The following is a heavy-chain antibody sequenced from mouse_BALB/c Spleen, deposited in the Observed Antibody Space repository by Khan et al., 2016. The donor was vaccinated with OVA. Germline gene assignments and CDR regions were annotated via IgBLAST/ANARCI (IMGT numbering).Heavy chain of an antibody. J-gene: IGHJ3*01. CDR2: VSTGGSYT. Sequence: EVQLKESGGDLVKPGGSLKLSCAASGFTFSTYGMSWVRQTPDKRLEWVATVSTGGSYTYYPDSVKGRFTISSDNAKNTLYLQMSGLKSEDTAMFYCTRLAYYYGSEGFAYWGQGTLVTVSA. D-gene: IGHD1-1*01. CDR1: GFTFSTYG. CDR3: TRLAYYYGSEGFAY. V-gene: IGHV5-6*01.